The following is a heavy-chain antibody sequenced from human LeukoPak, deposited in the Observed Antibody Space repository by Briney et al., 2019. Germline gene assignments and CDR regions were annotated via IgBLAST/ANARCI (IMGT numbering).Heavy chain of an antibody. CDR2: IKSKTDGGTT. CDR3: TSGLFGDQFDY. J-gene: IGHJ4*02. Sequence: GGSLRLSCAASGFTFSTYAISWVRQAPGKGLEWVGRIKSKTDGGTTDYAAPVKGRFTISRDDSKNTLYLQMNSLKTEDTAVYYCTSGLFGDQFDYWGQGTLVTVSS. CDR1: GFTFSTYA. V-gene: IGHV3-15*01. D-gene: IGHD3-22*01.